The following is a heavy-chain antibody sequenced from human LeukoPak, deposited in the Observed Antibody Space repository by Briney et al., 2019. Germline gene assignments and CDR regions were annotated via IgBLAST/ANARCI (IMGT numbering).Heavy chain of an antibody. CDR2: IRSKAYGGTT. CDR1: GFTFGDYA. V-gene: IGHV3-49*03. CDR3: TRAPSGGHDSVDY. Sequence: GGSLRLSCTASGFTFGDYAMSWFRQAPGKGLEWVGFIRSKAYGGTTEYAASVKGRFTISRDDSESIAYLQMNSLKTEDTAVYYCTRAPSGGHDSVDYWGRGTLVTVSS. D-gene: IGHD5-12*01. J-gene: IGHJ4*02.